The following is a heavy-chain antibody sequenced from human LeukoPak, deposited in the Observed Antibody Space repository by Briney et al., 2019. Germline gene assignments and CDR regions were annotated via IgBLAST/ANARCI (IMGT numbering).Heavy chain of an antibody. CDR2: ISYDGSNK. Sequence: GRSLRLSCAASGFTFSSYGMHWVRQAPGKGLEWVAVISYDGSNKDYADSVKGRFTISRDNSKNTLYLQMNSLRAEDTAVYYCARWTLFHYDSSGYYFDYWGQGTLVTVSS. V-gene: IGHV3-30*03. CDR3: ARWTLFHYDSSGYYFDY. CDR1: GFTFSSYG. D-gene: IGHD3-22*01. J-gene: IGHJ4*02.